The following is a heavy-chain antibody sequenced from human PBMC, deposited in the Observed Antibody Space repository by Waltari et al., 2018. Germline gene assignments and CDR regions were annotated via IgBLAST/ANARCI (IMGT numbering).Heavy chain of an antibody. CDR1: GYTFTSYG. J-gene: IGHJ3*02. CDR3: WGEGYYYDSSGWDAFDI. D-gene: IGHD3-22*01. Sequence: QVQLVQSGAEVKKPGASVKVSCKASGYTFTSYGISWVRPAPGQGLEWMGWISAYHGNTNYAQQIQGRVTMTTDTSTSTADMELRSMISDDTAVYYCWGEGYYYDSSGWDAFDIWGQGTMVTVSS. V-gene: IGHV1-18*01. CDR2: ISAYHGNT.